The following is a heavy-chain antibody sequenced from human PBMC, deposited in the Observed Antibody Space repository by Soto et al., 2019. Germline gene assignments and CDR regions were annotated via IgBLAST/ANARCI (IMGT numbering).Heavy chain of an antibody. V-gene: IGHV1-8*01. CDR1: GYTFTSYD. CDR3: ARTLYGDNVDY. J-gene: IGHJ4*02. D-gene: IGHD4-17*01. Sequence: QVQLVQSGAEVKKPGASVKVSCKASGYTFTSYDINWVRQATGQGLEWMGWMNPNSGNTGYAKKYQGRVTMTRTTSISTAYMELTSLRSEDTDVYYCARTLYGDNVDYWGQGTLVTVSS. CDR2: MNPNSGNT.